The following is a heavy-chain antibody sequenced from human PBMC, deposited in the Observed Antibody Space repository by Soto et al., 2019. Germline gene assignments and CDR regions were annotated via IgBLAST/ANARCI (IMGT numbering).Heavy chain of an antibody. CDR1: GGSISSYD. Sequence: SETLSLTCTVSGGSISSYDWTWIRQPPGKGLEWIGYIDYSGSTNYNPTLKSRVTISVDTSKNQFSLKLSSVTAADTAVYYCTRELSSSSIYGMDVWGQGTTVTVSS. D-gene: IGHD6-13*01. J-gene: IGHJ6*02. CDR3: TRELSSSSIYGMDV. CDR2: IDYSGST. V-gene: IGHV4-59*01.